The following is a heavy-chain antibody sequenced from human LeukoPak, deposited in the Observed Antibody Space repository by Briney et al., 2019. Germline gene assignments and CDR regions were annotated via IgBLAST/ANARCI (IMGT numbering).Heavy chain of an antibody. CDR1: GYTFTSYG. J-gene: IGHJ4*02. CDR3: ARDEGLTVTTGNFDY. CDR2: ISAYNGNT. D-gene: IGHD4-17*01. Sequence: GASVKVSCKASGYTFTSYGISWVRQAPGQGLEWMGWISAYNGNTNYAQKLQGRVTMTTDTSTSTDYMELRSLRSDDTAVYYCARDEGLTVTTGNFDYWGQGTLVTVSS. V-gene: IGHV1-18*01.